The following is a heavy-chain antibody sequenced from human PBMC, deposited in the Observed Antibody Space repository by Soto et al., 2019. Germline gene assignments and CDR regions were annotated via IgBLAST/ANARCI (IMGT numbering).Heavy chain of an antibody. CDR1: GFTFSSYA. V-gene: IGHV3-23*01. CDR3: AKDSESVAGSLDY. D-gene: IGHD6-19*01. Sequence: GGSLRLSCAASGFTFSSYAMNWVRQAPGKGLEWVSSFSGSGGSTYYADSVKGRFTISRDNSKNTLYLQMNSLRAEDTAVYYCAKDSESVAGSLDYWGQGTLVTVSS. CDR2: FSGSGGST. J-gene: IGHJ4*02.